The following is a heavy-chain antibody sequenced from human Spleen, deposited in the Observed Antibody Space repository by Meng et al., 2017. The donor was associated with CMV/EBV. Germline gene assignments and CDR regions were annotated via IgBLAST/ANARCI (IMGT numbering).Heavy chain of an antibody. V-gene: IGHV3-49*04. CDR1: GFTFGDFG. D-gene: IGHD3-10*01. J-gene: IGHJ6*02. CDR3: ARSRGKKSGNYYMNYYYGMDV. Sequence: GGSLRLSCTVSGFTFGDFGMSWVRQAPGKGLEWVSFIRSNAYGGTTEYAASVKDRFTISKDDSKGIAYLQMNSLKTEDTAVYYCARSRGKKSGNYYMNYYYGMDVWGQGTTVTVSS. CDR2: IRSNAYGGTT.